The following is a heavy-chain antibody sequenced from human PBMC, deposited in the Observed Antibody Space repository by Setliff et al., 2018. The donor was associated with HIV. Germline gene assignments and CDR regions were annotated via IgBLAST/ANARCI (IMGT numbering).Heavy chain of an antibody. Sequence: SETLSLTCRVSGDPISSGGYYWSWIRQSPVKGLEWIGYIYYNGNAYYNPSLEGRLTMSIDPSQNHFSLHLTSVTAADTAVYYCARLTYVSRFLGWSPEYSFYHYYLDGWGKGTTVTVSS. CDR3: ARLTYVSRFLGWSPEYSFYHYYLDG. J-gene: IGHJ6*03. CDR1: GDPISSGGYY. D-gene: IGHD3-3*01. CDR2: IYYNGNA. V-gene: IGHV4-31*02.